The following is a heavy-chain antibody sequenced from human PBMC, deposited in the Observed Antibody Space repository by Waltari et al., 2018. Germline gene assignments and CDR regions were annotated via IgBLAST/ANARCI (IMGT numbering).Heavy chain of an antibody. CDR3: AKDSSGWFDP. D-gene: IGHD6-19*01. CDR2: IWYDGSNK. J-gene: IGHJ5*02. V-gene: IGHV3-33*06. Sequence: QVQLVESGGGVVQPGRSLRPSCAASGFTFSRYGMHWVRQAPGKGLEWVAVIWYDGSNKYYADSVKGRFTISRDNSKNTLYLQMNSLRAEDTAVYYCAKDSSGWFDPWGQGTLVTVSS. CDR1: GFTFSRYG.